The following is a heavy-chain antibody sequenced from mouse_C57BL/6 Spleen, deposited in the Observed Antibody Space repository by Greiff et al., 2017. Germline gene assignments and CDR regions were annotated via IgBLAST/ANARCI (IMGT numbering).Heavy chain of an antibody. CDR2: ISSSGST. CDR3: AREGDSSGYGGYFDY. V-gene: IGHV3-4*01. D-gene: IGHD3-2*02. J-gene: IGHJ2*01. CDR1: GYSITNGNHW. Sequence: VQLQQSGPALVKPSQTVSLPCTVTGYSITNGNHWWNWIRQVSGSKLEWIGYISSSGSTDSNPSLKSRISITRDTSKNQLFLQLNSVTTEDIATYYCAREGDSSGYGGYFDYWGQGTTLTVSS.